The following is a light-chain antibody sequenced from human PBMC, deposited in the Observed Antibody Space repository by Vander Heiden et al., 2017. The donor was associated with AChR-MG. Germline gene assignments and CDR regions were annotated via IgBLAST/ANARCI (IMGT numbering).Light chain of an antibody. CDR3: QQSYSTPS. J-gene: IGKJ4*01. Sequence: DIQMTQSPSSLSASVGDRVTITCRASESISTYLNWYQHKPGRAPELLIYAACSLQTGVPSRFSGSGSGTDFTLTINSLQPEDFATYYCQQSYSTPSFGGGTKVEIK. CDR1: ESISTY. V-gene: IGKV1-39*01. CDR2: AAC.